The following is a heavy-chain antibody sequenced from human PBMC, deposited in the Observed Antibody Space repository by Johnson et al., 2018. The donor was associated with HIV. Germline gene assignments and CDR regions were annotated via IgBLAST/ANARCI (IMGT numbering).Heavy chain of an antibody. CDR3: ARGRRGIAVASDAFDI. J-gene: IGHJ3*02. CDR1: GLTFSDYY. CDR2: ISSSGSSR. V-gene: IGHV3-11*01. Sequence: QVQLVESGGGLVKPGGSLIVSCEASGLTFSDYYMSWIRQAPGKGLEWVSYISSSGSSRYYADSVKGRFTISRDNSKNTLYLQMNSLRAEDTAVYYCARGRRGIAVASDAFDIWGQGTMVTVSS. D-gene: IGHD6-13*01.